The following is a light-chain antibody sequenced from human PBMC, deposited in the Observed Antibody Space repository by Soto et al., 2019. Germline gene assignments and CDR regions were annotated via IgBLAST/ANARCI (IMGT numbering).Light chain of an antibody. CDR1: SSDGAAYNY. V-gene: IGLV2-14*03. Sequence: QSVLTQSASVSGSPGQSITISCTGTSSDGAAYNYVSWYQQHPGKAPKLMVYDVSNRPSGVSNRFSGSKSGSTASLTISGLQAEDEDDYYCRSYKSGGNYVFGTGTKVTV. CDR3: RSYKSGGNYV. J-gene: IGLJ1*01. CDR2: DVS.